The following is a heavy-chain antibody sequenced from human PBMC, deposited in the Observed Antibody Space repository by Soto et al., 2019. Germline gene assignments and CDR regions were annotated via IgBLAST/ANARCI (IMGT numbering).Heavy chain of an antibody. CDR3: AKDDGLIVASDYFDY. Sequence: PGGSLRLSCAASGFTFSSYGMHWVRQAPGKGLEWVAVISYDGSNKYYADSVKGRFTISRDNSKNTLYLQMNSLRAEDTAVYYCAKDDGLIVASDYFDYWGQGTLVTVPQ. D-gene: IGHD3-22*01. CDR1: GFTFSSYG. V-gene: IGHV3-30*18. J-gene: IGHJ4*02. CDR2: ISYDGSNK.